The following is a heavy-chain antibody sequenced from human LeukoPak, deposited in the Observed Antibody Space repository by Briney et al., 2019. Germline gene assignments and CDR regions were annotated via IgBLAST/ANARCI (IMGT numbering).Heavy chain of an antibody. V-gene: IGHV4-34*01. CDR3: ARAAFHDWFDP. J-gene: IGHJ5*02. Sequence: SETLSLTCAVYGGSFSGYYRSWIRQPPGKGLEWIGEINHSGSTNYNPSLKSRVTISVDTSKNQFSLKLSSVTAADTAVYYCARAAFHDWFDPWGQGTLVTVSS. CDR2: INHSGST. CDR1: GGSFSGYY.